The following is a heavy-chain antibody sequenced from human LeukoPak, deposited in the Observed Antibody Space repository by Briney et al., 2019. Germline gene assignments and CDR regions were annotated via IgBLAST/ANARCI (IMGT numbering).Heavy chain of an antibody. J-gene: IGHJ4*02. CDR1: GYTLIGYY. V-gene: IGHV1-2*02. D-gene: IGHD6-19*01. CDR3: ARGGPSRGSGFYYFDY. Sequence: ASVKVSCKASGYTLIGYYIHWVRQAPGQGLEWMGWINPKSGDTKYAQKFQGRVIMTRDTSISTVYLELTSLRSDDTALYYCARGGPSRGSGFYYFDYWGQGTLVTVSS. CDR2: INPKSGDT.